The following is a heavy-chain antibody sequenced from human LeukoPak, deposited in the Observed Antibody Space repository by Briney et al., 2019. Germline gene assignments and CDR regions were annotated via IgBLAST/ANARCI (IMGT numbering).Heavy chain of an antibody. D-gene: IGHD5-12*01. J-gene: IGHJ6*02. CDR1: GGSISSSSYY. Sequence: SETLSLTCTVSGGSISSSSYYWGWIRQPPGRGLEWIGSIYYSGSTYYNPSLKSRVTISVDTSKNQFSLKLSSVTAADTAVYYCARAHLIPGWLRFNYGMDVWGQGTTVTVSS. CDR3: ARAHLIPGWLRFNYGMDV. V-gene: IGHV4-39*07. CDR2: IYYSGST.